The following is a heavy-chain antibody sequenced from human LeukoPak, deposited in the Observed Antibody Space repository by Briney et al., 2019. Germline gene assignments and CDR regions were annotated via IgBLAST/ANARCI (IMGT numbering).Heavy chain of an antibody. J-gene: IGHJ5*02. V-gene: IGHV3-21*01. Sequence: GGSLRLSCAASGFTFSSYSMNWVRQAPGQGLEWVSSISSSSRYIYYEDSVKGRFTISRDNAKNSLYLQMNSLRAEDTAVYYCSRDRTSIAAAPWGQGTLVTVSS. CDR2: ISSSSRYI. CDR1: GFTFSSYS. CDR3: SRDRTSIAAAP. D-gene: IGHD6-13*01.